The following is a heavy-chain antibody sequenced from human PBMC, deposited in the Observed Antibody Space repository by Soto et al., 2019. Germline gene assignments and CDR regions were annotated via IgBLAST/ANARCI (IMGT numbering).Heavy chain of an antibody. CDR1: GYTFTGYY. CDR2: INPNSGGT. D-gene: IGHD3-16*01. Sequence: QVQLVQSGAEVKKPGASVKVSCKASGYTFTGYYMHWVRQAPGQGLEWMGWINPNSGGTNYAQKFQGWGTMTRDTSISPGYMEVSRLRSGDTAVYYCARRGDRWRGSAFYYYGMYVWGQGTTVTVSS. CDR3: ARRGDRWRGSAFYYYGMYV. V-gene: IGHV1-2*04. J-gene: IGHJ6*02.